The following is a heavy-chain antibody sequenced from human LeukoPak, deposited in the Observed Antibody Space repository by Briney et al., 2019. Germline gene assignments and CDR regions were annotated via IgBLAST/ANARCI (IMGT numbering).Heavy chain of an antibody. CDR2: ISGSCGST. CDR1: GFTFSSYA. J-gene: IGHJ3*02. V-gene: IGHV3-23*01. D-gene: IGHD3-16*02. Sequence: GGSLRLSCAASGFTFSSYAMSWVRQAPGKGLECVSAISGSCGSTYYADSVRGGFTISRDNSKNTLYLQMNSLRAEDTAVYYCAKDQDRTMITFGGVIVTDAFDIWGQGTMVTVSS. CDR3: AKDQDRTMITFGGVIVTDAFDI.